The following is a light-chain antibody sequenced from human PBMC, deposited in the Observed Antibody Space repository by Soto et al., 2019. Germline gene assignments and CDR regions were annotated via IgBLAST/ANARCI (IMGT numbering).Light chain of an antibody. J-gene: IGLJ1*01. CDR2: RNN. V-gene: IGLV1-47*01. CDR3: AAWDDSLSGYV. Sequence: QAVVTQPPSASGTPGQRVTISCSGSSSNIGSNYVYWYQHLPGTAPKLLIFRNNQRPSGVPDRLFGSKSGTSASLAISGLRSEDEADYYCAAWDDSLSGYVFGTGTKLTVL. CDR1: SSNIGSNY.